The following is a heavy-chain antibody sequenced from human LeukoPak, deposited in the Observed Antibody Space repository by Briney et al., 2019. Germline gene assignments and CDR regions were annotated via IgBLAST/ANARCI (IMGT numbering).Heavy chain of an antibody. Sequence: PSGTLSLTCAVSGDSISSGGYYWSWIRQHPGTGLEWIGYIYYSGSTYYNPSPKSRVTISVDTSKNQFSLNLSSVTAADTAVYYCAGLVGRYSSGLYYYYFDYWGQGTLVTVSS. J-gene: IGHJ4*02. CDR2: IYYSGST. D-gene: IGHD3-22*01. V-gene: IGHV4-31*11. CDR1: GDSISSGGYY. CDR3: AGLVGRYSSGLYYYYFDY.